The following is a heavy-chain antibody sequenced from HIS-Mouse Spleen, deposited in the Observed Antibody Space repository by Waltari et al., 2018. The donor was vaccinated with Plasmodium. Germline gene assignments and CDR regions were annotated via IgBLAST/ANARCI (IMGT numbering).Heavy chain of an antibody. CDR2: IYYSGST. V-gene: IGHV4-31*03. CDR3: AGDSIRFLADP. Sequence: QVQLQESGPGLVQPSQTLSITCPVPGGYISSGGYYWRWIRPHPGKGLAWIGYIYYSGSTYYNPALKRRVTISVDTSRNQFSLKLSSVTAADTAVYYCAGDSIRFLADPWGQGTLVTVSS. CDR1: GGYISSGGYY. D-gene: IGHD3-3*01. J-gene: IGHJ5*02.